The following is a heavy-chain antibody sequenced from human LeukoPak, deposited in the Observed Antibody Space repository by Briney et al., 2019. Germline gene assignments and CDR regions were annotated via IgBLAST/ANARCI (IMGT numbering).Heavy chain of an antibody. Sequence: ASVKVSCKASGYTFTGYYMHWVRQAPGQGLEWMGWINPNSGGTNYAQKFQGWVTMTRDTSISTAYMELSRLRSDDTAVYYCARVRPLIAAAGTTYSYYYMDVWGKGATVTVS. CDR3: ARVRPLIAAAGTTYSYYYMDV. V-gene: IGHV1-2*04. J-gene: IGHJ6*03. CDR1: GYTFTGYY. CDR2: INPNSGGT. D-gene: IGHD6-13*01.